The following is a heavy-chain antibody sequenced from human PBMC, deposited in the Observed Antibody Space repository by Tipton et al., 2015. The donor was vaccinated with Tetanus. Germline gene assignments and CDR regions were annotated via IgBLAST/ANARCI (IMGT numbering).Heavy chain of an antibody. J-gene: IGHJ4*02. CDR3: ARVVIWFGAPPYHFDY. Sequence: TLSLTCAVSGGSISSGGYSWSWIRQPPGKGLEWIGYIYHSGSTYYNPSLKSRVTISVDRSKNQFSLKLSSVTAADTAVYYCARVVIWFGAPPYHFDYWGQGTLVTVSA. D-gene: IGHD3-10*01. V-gene: IGHV4-30-2*01. CDR1: GGSISSGGYS. CDR2: IYHSGST.